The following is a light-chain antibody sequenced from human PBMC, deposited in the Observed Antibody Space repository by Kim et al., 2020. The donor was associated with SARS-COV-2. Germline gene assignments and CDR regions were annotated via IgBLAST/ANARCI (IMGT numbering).Light chain of an antibody. Sequence: GQSVAIPCTGTSSDVGGYNYVSWFQQHPGKAPKLIIFEVNKRPSGVPDRFPGSKSGNTASLTVSELQAEDEADYYCSSYGGSSNLIFGGGTQLTVL. CDR3: SSYGGSSNLI. CDR2: EVN. V-gene: IGLV2-8*01. CDR1: SSDVGGYNY. J-gene: IGLJ2*01.